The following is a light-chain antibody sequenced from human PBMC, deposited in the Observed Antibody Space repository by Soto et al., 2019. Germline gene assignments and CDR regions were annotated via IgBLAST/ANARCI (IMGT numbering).Light chain of an antibody. J-gene: IGKJ3*01. V-gene: IGKV1-39*01. CDR2: AAS. CDR1: QSISSY. CDR3: QQSYSTPLFT. Sequence: DIQMTQSPSSLSASVGDRVTITCRASQSISSYLNWYQQKPGKDPKLLIYAASSLQSGVPSRFSGSGSGTDVTLTISSLQPEDFATYYCQQSYSTPLFTFGPGTKVDIK.